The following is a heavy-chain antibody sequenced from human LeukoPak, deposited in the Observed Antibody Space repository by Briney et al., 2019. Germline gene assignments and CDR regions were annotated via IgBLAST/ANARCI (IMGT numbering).Heavy chain of an antibody. V-gene: IGHV1-18*01. CDR1: GYTFTSYG. Sequence: ASVNVSCTASGYTFTSYGISWVRQAPGHGLEGMGWISAYNGNTNYAQKLQGRVTMTTDTSTSTAYMELRSLRSDDTAVYYCARVGWELPYFDYWGQGTLVTVSS. CDR3: ARVGWELPYFDY. CDR2: ISAYNGNT. D-gene: IGHD2-15*01. J-gene: IGHJ4*02.